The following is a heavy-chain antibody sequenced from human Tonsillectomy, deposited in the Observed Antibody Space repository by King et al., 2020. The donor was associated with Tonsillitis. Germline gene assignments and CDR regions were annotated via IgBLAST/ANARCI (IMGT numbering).Heavy chain of an antibody. CDR3: AKDHSYGALPALDV. CDR1: EFTFSSYA. J-gene: IGHJ6*02. D-gene: IGHD5-18*01. CDR2: ISGGGDRT. Sequence: EVQLVESGGGLVQPGGSLRLSCAASEFTFSSYAMTWVRQAPGKGLEWVSAISGGGDRTYYADSVKGRFTISSDNSKNTLSLLMNSLRAEDTAVYYCAKDHSYGALPALDVWGQGTTVTVYS. V-gene: IGHV3-23*04.